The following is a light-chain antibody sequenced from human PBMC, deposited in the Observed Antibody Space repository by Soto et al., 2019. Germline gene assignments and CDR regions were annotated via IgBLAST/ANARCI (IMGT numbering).Light chain of an antibody. CDR1: QSVSND. V-gene: IGKV3-15*01. CDR3: QQYSNWPQT. J-gene: IGKJ1*01. Sequence: DIAMTHSPAILSVSPGERATLSCRASQSVSNDLAWYQQKPGQAPRLLIYGASSRATGIPARFSGSASGTEFTLTISSLQYEDFAVYFCQQYSNWPQTFGQGTRWIS. CDR2: GAS.